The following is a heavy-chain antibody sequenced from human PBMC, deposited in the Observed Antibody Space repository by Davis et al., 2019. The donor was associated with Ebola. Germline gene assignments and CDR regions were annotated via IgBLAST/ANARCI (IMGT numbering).Heavy chain of an antibody. J-gene: IGHJ4*02. CDR2: INPHNGNT. CDR3: ARGGCSGGSCDSADY. V-gene: IGHV1-18*04. D-gene: IGHD2-15*01. Sequence: ASVKVSCNASAYTFISYGISCVRQPPGQGFEWLGWINPHNGNTNYAQNVQGRVTMTTDTSTSTAYMEVGSLRADDTAAYYCARGGCSGGSCDSADYWGQGTLVTVSS. CDR1: AYTFISYG.